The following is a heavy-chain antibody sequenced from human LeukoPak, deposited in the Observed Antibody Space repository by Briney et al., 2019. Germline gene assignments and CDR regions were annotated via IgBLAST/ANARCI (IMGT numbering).Heavy chain of an antibody. CDR3: ARRAYYCTNGVCHRRYYYYMDV. CDR2: MNPNSGNT. V-gene: IGHV1-8*03. Sequence: GASVKVSCKAFRYTFTSYDINWVRQATGQGLEWMGWMNPNSGNTGYAQKFQGRVTITRNTSISTAYMELSSLRSEDTAVYYCARRAYYCTNGVCHRRYYYYMDVWGKGTTVTVSS. CDR1: RYTFTSYD. D-gene: IGHD2-8*01. J-gene: IGHJ6*03.